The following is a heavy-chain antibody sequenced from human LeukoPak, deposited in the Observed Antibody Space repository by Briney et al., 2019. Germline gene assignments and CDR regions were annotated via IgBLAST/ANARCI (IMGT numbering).Heavy chain of an antibody. V-gene: IGHV4-59*08. CDR2: IYYSGST. CDR3: ASRRGYSGYDIIDY. CDR1: GGSISSYY. D-gene: IGHD5-12*01. Sequence: SETLSLTCTVSGGSISSYYWSWIRQPPGKGLEWIGYIYYSGSTNYNPSLKSPVTISVDTSKNQFSLKLSSVTAADTAVYYCASRRGYSGYDIIDYWGQGTLVTVSS. J-gene: IGHJ4*02.